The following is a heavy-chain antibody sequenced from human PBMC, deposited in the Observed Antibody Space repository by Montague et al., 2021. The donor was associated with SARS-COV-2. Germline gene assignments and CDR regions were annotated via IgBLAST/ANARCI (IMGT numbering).Heavy chain of an antibody. Sequence: SLRLSCAASGFTFTRYGMHWVRQAPGKGLEWAAVIWYDGSNKYYADSVKGRLTISRDNSKNTLYLQMNSLRAEDTAVYYCARESGFGDHGNAFDIWGQGTMVTVSS. CDR3: ARESGFGDHGNAFDI. CDR1: GFTFTRYG. V-gene: IGHV3-33*01. J-gene: IGHJ3*02. D-gene: IGHD4-17*01. CDR2: IWYDGSNK.